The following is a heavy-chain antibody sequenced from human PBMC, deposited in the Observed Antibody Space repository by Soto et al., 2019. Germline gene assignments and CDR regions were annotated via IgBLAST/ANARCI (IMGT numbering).Heavy chain of an antibody. CDR1: GGTFSSYA. Sequence: QVQLVQSGAEVKKPGSSVKVSCKASGGTFSSYAISWGRQAPGQGLEWMGGIIAIFGTANYAQKFQGRVTITADESTSKAYMELSSLRSEDTAVYYCARDHPDPAMDKSRYYYYYGMDVWGQGTTVTVSS. CDR3: ARDHPDPAMDKSRYYYYYGMDV. CDR2: IIAIFGTA. V-gene: IGHV1-69*01. J-gene: IGHJ6*02. D-gene: IGHD5-18*01.